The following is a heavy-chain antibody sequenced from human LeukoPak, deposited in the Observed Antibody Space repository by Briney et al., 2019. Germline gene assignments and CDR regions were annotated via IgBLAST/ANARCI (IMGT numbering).Heavy chain of an antibody. V-gene: IGHV5-51*01. CDR3: ASLVTRTY. CDR1: GSRFTGYW. J-gene: IGHJ4*02. Sequence: GPSLKISCKVSGSRFTGYWIGWVRQMPGKGLEWMGIIYPSDSDTRYSPSFQGQVTISADKSISTAYLQWSSLKASDSGMYYCASLVTRTYWGQGTLVTVSS. CDR2: IYPSDSDT. D-gene: IGHD1-26*01.